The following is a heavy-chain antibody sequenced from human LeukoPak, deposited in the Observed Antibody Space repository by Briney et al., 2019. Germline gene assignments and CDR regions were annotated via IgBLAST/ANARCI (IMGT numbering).Heavy chain of an antibody. CDR1: GFTFSDYA. CDR3: ARHDSFIPY. Sequence: PGGSLRLSYVASGFTFSDYAMSWVRQAPGKGLEWVSGISDGGGSTYYADSVKGRCTISRDNSKNTVSLQMNNLRAEDTAVYFCARHDSFIPYWGQGTLVTVTS. V-gene: IGHV3-23*01. D-gene: IGHD3-16*02. CDR2: ISDGGGST. J-gene: IGHJ4*02.